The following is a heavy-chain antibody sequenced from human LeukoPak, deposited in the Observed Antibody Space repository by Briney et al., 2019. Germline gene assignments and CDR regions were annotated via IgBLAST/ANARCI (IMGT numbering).Heavy chain of an antibody. J-gene: IGHJ5*02. V-gene: IGHV4-34*01. Sequence: SETLSLTCAVYGGSFSGYYWSWIRQPPGKGLEWIGEINHSGSTNYNPSLKSRVTISVDTSKNQFSLKLSSVTAADTAVYYCARVGYYDSSGYSRWFDPWGQGTLVTVPS. CDR2: INHSGST. CDR1: GGSFSGYY. CDR3: ARVGYYDSSGYSRWFDP. D-gene: IGHD3-22*01.